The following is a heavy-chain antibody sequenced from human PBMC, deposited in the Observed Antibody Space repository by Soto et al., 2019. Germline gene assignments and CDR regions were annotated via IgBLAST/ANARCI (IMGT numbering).Heavy chain of an antibody. CDR1: GGTFNNHV. V-gene: IGHV1-69*12. CDR3: ATGQTSVGTYGGDSLDY. Sequence: QVQLVQSAAEVKRPGSSVKVSCKASGGTFNNHVINWVRQAPGQGLEWMGEIIPIFGTRNYAQEFQGRVTMIADETTTTAYMELSSLRSEDTAVYYCATGQTSVGTYGGDSLDYWGQGTVVIVST. D-gene: IGHD4-17*01. J-gene: IGHJ4*02. CDR2: IIPIFGTR.